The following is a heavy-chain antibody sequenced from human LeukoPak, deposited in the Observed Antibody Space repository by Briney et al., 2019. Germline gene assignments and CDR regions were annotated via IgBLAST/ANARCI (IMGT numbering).Heavy chain of an antibody. CDR2: INAGNGNT. CDR1: GYTFTSYA. D-gene: IGHD6-13*01. CDR3: ARGRAAAGNSWFDP. V-gene: IGHV1-3*01. J-gene: IGHJ5*02. Sequence: ASVKVSCKASGYTFTSYAMHWVRQAPGQRLEWMGWINAGNGNTKYSQKFQGRVTTTRDTSASTAYMELSSLRSEDTAVYYCARGRAAAGNSWFDPWGQGTLVTVSS.